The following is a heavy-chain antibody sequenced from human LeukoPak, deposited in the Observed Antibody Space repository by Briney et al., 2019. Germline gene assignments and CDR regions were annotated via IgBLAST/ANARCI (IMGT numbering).Heavy chain of an antibody. Sequence: ASVKVSCKASGYTFTSYGISWVRQAPGQRLEWMGWINAGNGNTKYSQEFQGRVTITRDTSASTAYMELSSLRSEDMAVYYCARDQRRYYYDSSGYHPNYYMDVWGKGTTVTVSS. J-gene: IGHJ6*03. D-gene: IGHD3-22*01. CDR2: INAGNGNT. CDR1: GYTFTSYG. CDR3: ARDQRRYYYDSSGYHPNYYMDV. V-gene: IGHV1-3*03.